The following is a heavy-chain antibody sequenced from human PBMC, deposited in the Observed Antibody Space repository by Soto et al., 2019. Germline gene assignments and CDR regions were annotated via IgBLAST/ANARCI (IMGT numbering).Heavy chain of an antibody. D-gene: IGHD2-15*01. CDR3: ARDNCSGGSCYSEYFQH. CDR2: IKQDGSEK. Sequence: GESLKISCAASGFTFSSYWMSWVRQAPGKGLEWVANIKQDGSEKYYVDSVKGRFTISRDNAKNSLYLQMNSLRAEDTAVYYCARDNCSGGSCYSEYFQHWGQGTLVTVSS. V-gene: IGHV3-7*03. J-gene: IGHJ1*01. CDR1: GFTFSSYW.